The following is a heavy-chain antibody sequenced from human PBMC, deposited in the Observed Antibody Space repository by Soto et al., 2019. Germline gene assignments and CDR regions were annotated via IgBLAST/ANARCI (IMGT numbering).Heavy chain of an antibody. CDR3: IQSRCGGDCLQSYASYYYYGMDV. Sequence: QITLKESGPTLVKPTQTLTLTCTFSAFSLSTGGVGVGWIRQPPGKALEWLALNYWDDDKRYSPSLRSGLTITKDTSKNQVVLTMTNMDPVDTATYYCIQSRCGGDCLQSYASYYYYGMDVWGQGTTVTVSS. D-gene: IGHD2-21*02. CDR2: NYWDDDK. J-gene: IGHJ6*02. CDR1: AFSLSTGGVG. V-gene: IGHV2-5*02.